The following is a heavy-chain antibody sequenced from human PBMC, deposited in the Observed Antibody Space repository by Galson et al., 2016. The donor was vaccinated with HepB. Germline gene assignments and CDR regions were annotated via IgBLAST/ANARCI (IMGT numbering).Heavy chain of an antibody. D-gene: IGHD2-21*02. CDR3: AKSLLGVTLVSYYYGMDV. Sequence: SLRLSCAASGFTFSNYVMNWVRLAPGKGLEWVSAISGSGINTYYEDSVKGRFTISRDNSKNTLFLQMNSLRAEDTAVYYCAKSLLGVTLVSYYYGMDVWGQGTTVTVSS. J-gene: IGHJ6*02. CDR1: GFTFSNYV. CDR2: ISGSGINT. V-gene: IGHV3-23*01.